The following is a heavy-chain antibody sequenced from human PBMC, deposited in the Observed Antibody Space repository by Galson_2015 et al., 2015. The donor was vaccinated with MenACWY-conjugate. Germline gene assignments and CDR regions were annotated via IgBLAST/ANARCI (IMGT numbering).Heavy chain of an antibody. Sequence: SVKVSCKASGGTFSSYGISWVRQAPGQGLEWMGAIIPIFGAANCAQRFQGRVTMTADESTTTAYMELSSLRSEDTAVYYCARDGHSSTWNQYNWFDPWGQGTLVTVSS. V-gene: IGHV1-69*13. CDR3: ARDGHSSTWNQYNWFDP. CDR2: IIPIFGAA. J-gene: IGHJ5*02. D-gene: IGHD6-13*01. CDR1: GGTFSSYG.